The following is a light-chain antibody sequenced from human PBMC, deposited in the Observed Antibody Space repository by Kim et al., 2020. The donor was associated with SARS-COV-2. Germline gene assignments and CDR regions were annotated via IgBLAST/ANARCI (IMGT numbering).Light chain of an antibody. CDR3: QSYDSTNPVV. V-gene: IGLV6-57*01. J-gene: IGLJ2*01. CDR2: ESN. CDR1: SGSIANNY. Sequence: KTGIIACIRSSGSIANNYVQWYQQRPGNSPTIVIYESNQKPSGVPDRFSGSIDSSSNSASLTISGLKTEDEADYYCQSYDSTNPVVFGGGTQLTVL.